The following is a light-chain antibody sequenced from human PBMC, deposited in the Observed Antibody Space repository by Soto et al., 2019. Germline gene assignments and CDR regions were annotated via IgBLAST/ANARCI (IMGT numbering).Light chain of an antibody. CDR3: QQNYSIPWT. Sequence: DIQMTQSPSSLSAXVGDIVTITXRASQSISSYLNWYQQKPGKAPKLLIYAASSLQSGVPSRFSGSASGTDFTLTISSLQPEDFATYHCQQNYSIPWTFGQGTKVDIK. V-gene: IGKV1-39*01. CDR2: AAS. J-gene: IGKJ1*01. CDR1: QSISSY.